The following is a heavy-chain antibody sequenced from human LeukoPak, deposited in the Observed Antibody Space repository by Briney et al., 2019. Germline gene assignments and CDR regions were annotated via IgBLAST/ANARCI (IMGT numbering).Heavy chain of an antibody. CDR2: ISSSGSTI. Sequence: PGGSLRLSCAASGFTFSSYEMNWVRQAPGKGLEWVSYISSSGSTIYYADSVKGRFTISRDNAKNSLYLQMNSLRAEDTAVYYCARVTSSRGAIDIWGQGTMVTVSS. J-gene: IGHJ3*02. D-gene: IGHD6-13*01. CDR1: GFTFSSYE. CDR3: ARVTSSRGAIDI. V-gene: IGHV3-48*03.